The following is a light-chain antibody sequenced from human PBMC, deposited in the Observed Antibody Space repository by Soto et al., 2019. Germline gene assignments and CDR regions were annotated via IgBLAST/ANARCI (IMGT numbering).Light chain of an antibody. CDR3: QQRSSWPLT. CDR1: ETVATN. Sequence: VMTQSPATLSVSPGERATLSCWASETVATNLAWYQQKPGQAPRLLISGASTGAAGISDRFRGSGSGTEFTLTISSLRSEDFAVYYCQQRSSWPLTFGGGTKVEIK. V-gene: IGKV3-15*01. CDR2: GAS. J-gene: IGKJ4*01.